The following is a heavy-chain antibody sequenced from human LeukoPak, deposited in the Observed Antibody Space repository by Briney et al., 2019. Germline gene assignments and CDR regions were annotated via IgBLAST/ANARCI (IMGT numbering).Heavy chain of an antibody. Sequence: GESLKISFRASGYSFSANWIGWVRQMPGKGLEWMGVLYAGDSDTRYSPSFQGQVTLSADKSKSTAYLQWSSLKASDTAMYYCARGGYSGYDFDYWGQGTLVTVSS. CDR2: LYAGDSDT. CDR3: ARGGYSGYDFDY. CDR1: GYSFSANW. J-gene: IGHJ4*02. D-gene: IGHD5-12*01. V-gene: IGHV5-51*01.